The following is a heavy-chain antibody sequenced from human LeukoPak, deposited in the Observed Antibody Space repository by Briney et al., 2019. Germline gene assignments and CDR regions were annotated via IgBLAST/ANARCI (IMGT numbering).Heavy chain of an antibody. CDR3: AKPAEETTTYYYYMDV. CDR2: ISSSSSYI. D-gene: IGHD4-11*01. J-gene: IGHJ6*03. V-gene: IGHV3-21*04. CDR1: GFTFSSYS. Sequence: GGSLRLSCAASGFTFSSYSMNWVRQAPGKGLEWVSSISSSSSYIYYADSVKGRFTISRDNSKNTLYLQMNSLRAEDTAVYYCAKPAEETTTYYYYMDVWGKGTTVTISS.